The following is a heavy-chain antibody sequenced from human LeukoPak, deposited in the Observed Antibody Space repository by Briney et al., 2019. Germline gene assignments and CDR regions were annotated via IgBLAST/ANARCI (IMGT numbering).Heavy chain of an antibody. J-gene: IGHJ4*02. Sequence: ASVKVSCKASGYTFTGYYIHWVRQAPGQGLEWVGWINPSGGSTNYAQKFQGRVTMTRDTSTSTVYMELSSLRSEDTAVYYCARFAVHRRITVAGQFGLDYWGQGTLVSLSS. CDR3: ARFAVHRRITVAGQFGLDY. V-gene: IGHV1-46*01. CDR2: INPSGGST. D-gene: IGHD6-19*01. CDR1: GYTFTGYY.